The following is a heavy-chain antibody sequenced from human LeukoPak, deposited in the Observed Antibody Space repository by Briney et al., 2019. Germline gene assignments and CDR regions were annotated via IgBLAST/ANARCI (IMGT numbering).Heavy chain of an antibody. CDR3: ARDLGLGLDV. V-gene: IGHV4-59*01. Sequence: PSETLSLTCTVSYDSISSYYWTWIRHPPGKGLEWTGYIQYSGSTNYNPSLKSRVTISVDTSKNQFSLKLSSVTAADTAVYYCARDLGLGLDVWGKGTTVTVSS. CDR2: IQYSGST. CDR1: YDSISSYY. D-gene: IGHD3-16*01. J-gene: IGHJ6*04.